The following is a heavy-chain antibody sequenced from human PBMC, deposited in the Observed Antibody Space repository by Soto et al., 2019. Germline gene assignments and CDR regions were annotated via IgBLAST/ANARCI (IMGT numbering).Heavy chain of an antibody. CDR3: AKDRGGYCSGISCFPFDN. V-gene: IGHV3-30*18. CDR2: ISYDGTNK. D-gene: IGHD2-15*01. CDR1: GFTFSTYG. J-gene: IGHJ4*02. Sequence: GGSLRLSCAASGFTFSTYGMHWVRQAPGKGLEWVAVISYDGTNKYYADSVKGRFTISRDNSKNTMYLQMNSLRAEETAMYYCAKDRGGYCSGISCFPFDNWGQGTRVTVSS.